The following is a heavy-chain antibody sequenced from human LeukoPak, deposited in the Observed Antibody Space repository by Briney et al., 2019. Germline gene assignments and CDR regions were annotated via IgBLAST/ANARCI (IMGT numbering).Heavy chain of an antibody. V-gene: IGHV3-23*01. D-gene: IGHD3-22*01. CDR2: ISGSGGST. CDR1: GFTFSSYA. J-gene: IGHJ4*02. CDR3: ARAPFPQAYYYDSSGYYYFDY. Sequence: GGSLRLSCAASGFTFSSYAMSWVRQAPGKGLEWVSAISGSGGSTYYADSVKGRFTISRDNAKNSLYLQMNSLRAEDTAVYYCARAPFPQAYYYDSSGYYYFDYWGQGTLVTVSS.